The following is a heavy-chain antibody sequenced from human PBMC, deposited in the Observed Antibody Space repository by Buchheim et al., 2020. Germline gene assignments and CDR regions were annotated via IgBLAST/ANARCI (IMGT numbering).Heavy chain of an antibody. Sequence: QVQLRQWGAGLLKPSETLSLTCAVYGGSFSGYYWTWIRQPPGKGLEWIGEINHSGSTNYNPSLKSRVTISVDTSKNQFSLKLSSVTAADTAVYYCARQVHYDFWSGYPTWWFDPWGQGTL. CDR1: GGSFSGYY. CDR3: ARQVHYDFWSGYPTWWFDP. CDR2: INHSGST. J-gene: IGHJ5*02. V-gene: IGHV4-34*01. D-gene: IGHD3-3*01.